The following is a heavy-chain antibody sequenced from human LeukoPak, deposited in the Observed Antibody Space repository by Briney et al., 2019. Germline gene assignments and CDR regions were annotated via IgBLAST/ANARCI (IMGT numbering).Heavy chain of an antibody. V-gene: IGHV3-30-3*01. Sequence: GGSLRLSCAASGFTFSSYAMHWVRQAPGKGLEWVAVISYDGSNKYYADSVKGRFTISRDNSKNTLYLQMNSLRAEDTAVYYCARDTSGYYTEYCLDYWGQGTLVTVSS. D-gene: IGHD3-3*01. CDR2: ISYDGSNK. J-gene: IGHJ4*02. CDR3: ARDTSGYYTEYCLDY. CDR1: GFTFSSYA.